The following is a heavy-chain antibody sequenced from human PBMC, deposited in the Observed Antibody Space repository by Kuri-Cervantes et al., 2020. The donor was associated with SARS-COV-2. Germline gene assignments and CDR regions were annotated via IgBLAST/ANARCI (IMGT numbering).Heavy chain of an antibody. J-gene: IGHJ4*02. V-gene: IGHV1-58*02. D-gene: IGHD2-8*01. CDR2: IVVGSGDT. CDR3: SLDAFDY. Sequence: SGKVSCKTSGFTFTGSTIQWVRQARGQGLEWIGWIVVGSGDTSYAQEFQDRVTITRDMSTATAYMELRILRSEDTAVYFCSLDAFDYWGQGTLVTVSS. CDR1: GFTFTGST.